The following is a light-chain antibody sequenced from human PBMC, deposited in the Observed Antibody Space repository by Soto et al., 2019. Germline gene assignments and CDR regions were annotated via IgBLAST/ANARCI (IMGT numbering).Light chain of an antibody. CDR3: SSYTSRSTLV. Sequence: QSALTQPASVSGSPGQSITISCTGTNSYVGGYNYVSWYQQRPGKAPKLIISEVSARPSGVSNRFSGSKSGNTASLTISGLQAEDAADYFCSSYTSRSTLVFGVGTKLTVL. J-gene: IGLJ3*02. CDR1: NSYVGGYNY. CDR2: EVS. V-gene: IGLV2-14*01.